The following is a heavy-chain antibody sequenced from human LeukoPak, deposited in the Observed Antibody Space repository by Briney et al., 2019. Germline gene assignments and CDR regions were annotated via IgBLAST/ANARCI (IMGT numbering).Heavy chain of an antibody. J-gene: IGHJ6*03. CDR3: ARDKTSTRCSGGSCYSDYYYMDV. Sequence: GGSLRLSCAASGFTFSSYSMNWVRQAPGKGLEWVSSISSSSSYIYYANSVKGRFTISRDNSKNTLYLQMNSLRAEDTAVYYCARDKTSTRCSGGSCYSDYYYMDVWGKGTTVTISS. CDR2: ISSSSSYI. CDR1: GFTFSSYS. V-gene: IGHV3-21*04. D-gene: IGHD2-15*01.